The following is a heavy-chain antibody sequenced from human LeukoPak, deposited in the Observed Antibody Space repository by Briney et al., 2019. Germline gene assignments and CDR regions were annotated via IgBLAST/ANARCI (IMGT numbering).Heavy chain of an antibody. CDR2: IYYSGST. J-gene: IGHJ6*03. Sequence: NPSETLSLTCTVSGGSISSYYWSWIRQPPGKGLEWIGYIYYSGSTNYNPSLKSRVTISVDTSKNQFSLKLSSVTAADTAVYYCARGRSPWELLPGYYYYYMDVWGKGTTVTVSS. CDR1: GGSISSYY. D-gene: IGHD1-26*01. CDR3: ARGRSPWELLPGYYYYYMDV. V-gene: IGHV4-59*01.